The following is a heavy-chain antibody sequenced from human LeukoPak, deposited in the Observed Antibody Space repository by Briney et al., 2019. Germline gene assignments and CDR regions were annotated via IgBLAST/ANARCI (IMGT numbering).Heavy chain of an antibody. D-gene: IGHD4-17*01. CDR1: EFTFNSYA. J-gene: IGHJ4*02. Sequence: PWRSLRLSCEASEFTFNSYAMHWVRQAPGKRLKRGAVISHDGSKKYYADSVKGRFTVSRDNSQNTLYLQVNSLRPEDTAVYYCARKSYDFGDYAFDYWGQGTLVTVSS. CDR3: ARKSYDFGDYAFDY. V-gene: IGHV3-30*04. CDR2: ISHDGSKK.